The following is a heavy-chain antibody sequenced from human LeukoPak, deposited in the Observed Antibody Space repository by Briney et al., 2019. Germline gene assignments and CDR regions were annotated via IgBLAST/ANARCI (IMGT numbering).Heavy chain of an antibody. J-gene: IGHJ4*02. CDR2: INPKSGGT. CDR1: GYTFTGYY. CDR3: ARGGEVCSSSSCYRGHDY. D-gene: IGHD2-2*01. V-gene: IGHV1-2*02. Sequence: ASVYVSCKASGYTFTGYYMHLERQPPGQGLEWMGWINPKSGGTTYGQKFQGRVTMTRDTSTSTAYMELSRLRSDDTAVYYCARGGEVCSSSSCYRGHDYWGQGALVTVSS.